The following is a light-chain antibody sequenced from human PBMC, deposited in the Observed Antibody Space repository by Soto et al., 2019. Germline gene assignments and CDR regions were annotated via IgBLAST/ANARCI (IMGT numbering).Light chain of an antibody. V-gene: IGKV3-11*01. CDR2: GAS. CDR3: QQHSNWPPIT. J-gene: IGKJ5*01. Sequence: EIVLTQCPATLSLSPGERSAPSCQASQSVHNFLAWYQQKPGQAPRLLIYGASTRAAGIPARFSGSGSGTDFTLTISSLEPEDFAVYYCQQHSNWPPITVGQATRLEIK. CDR1: QSVHNF.